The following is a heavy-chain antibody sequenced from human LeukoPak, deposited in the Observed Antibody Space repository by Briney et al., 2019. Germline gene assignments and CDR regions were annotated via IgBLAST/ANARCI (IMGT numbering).Heavy chain of an antibody. CDR1: GGTFSSYA. J-gene: IGHJ3*02. V-gene: IGHV1-69*04. CDR2: IIPILGIA. D-gene: IGHD3-10*01. CDR3: ACPRRAFTMVRGVISTDAFDI. Sequence: SVKVSCKASGGTFSSYAISWVRQAPGQGLEWMGRIIPILGIANYAQKFQGRVTITADKSTSTAYMELSSLRSEDTAVYYCACPRRAFTMVRGVISTDAFDIWGQGTMVTVSS.